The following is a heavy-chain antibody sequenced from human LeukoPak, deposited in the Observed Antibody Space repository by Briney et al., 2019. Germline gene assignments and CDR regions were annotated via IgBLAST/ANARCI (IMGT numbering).Heavy chain of an antibody. D-gene: IGHD3-9*01. Sequence: ASVTVSCKASGYTFTSYGISWVRQAPGQGLEWMGWISAYNGNTNKAQKLQGRATMTTDTSTSTAYMELRSLRSDDTAVYYCARGDIWTGYYPVDPWGQGTLVTVSS. CDR3: ARGDIWTGYYPVDP. CDR2: ISAYNGNT. V-gene: IGHV1-18*01. CDR1: GYTFTSYG. J-gene: IGHJ5*02.